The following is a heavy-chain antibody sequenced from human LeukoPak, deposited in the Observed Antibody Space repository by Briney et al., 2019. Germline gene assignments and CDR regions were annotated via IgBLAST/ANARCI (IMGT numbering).Heavy chain of an antibody. CDR2: ISFDGTDK. D-gene: IGHD1-26*01. CDR3: AKDLNSIRWELLHAFDI. V-gene: IGHV3-30*18. J-gene: IGHJ3*02. Sequence: PGGSLRLSCAASGFTFSGYGIHWVRQAPGKGLEWVAVISFDGTDKYYADSVKGRFTISRDNSKNTLYLQMNSLRAEDTAVYYCAKDLNSIRWELLHAFDIWGQGTMVTVSS. CDR1: GFTFSGYG.